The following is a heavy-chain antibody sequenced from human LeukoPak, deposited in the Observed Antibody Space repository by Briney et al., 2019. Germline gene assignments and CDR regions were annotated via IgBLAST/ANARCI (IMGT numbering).Heavy chain of an antibody. Sequence: PGGSLRLSCAASGFTFSSYGMHWVRQAPGKGLEWVAVIWYDGSNKYYADSVKGRFTISRDNSKNTLYLQMNSLRAEDTAVYYCARVKVGSSSWYDLNYYGMGVWGQGTTVTVSS. D-gene: IGHD6-13*01. CDR1: GFTFSSYG. V-gene: IGHV3-33*01. J-gene: IGHJ6*02. CDR3: ARVKVGSSSWYDLNYYGMGV. CDR2: IWYDGSNK.